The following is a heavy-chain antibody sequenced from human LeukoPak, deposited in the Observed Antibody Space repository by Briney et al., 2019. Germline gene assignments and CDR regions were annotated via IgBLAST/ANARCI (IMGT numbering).Heavy chain of an antibody. Sequence: GASVKVSCKASGGTFSSYAISWVRQAPGQGLEWMGGIIPIFGTANYAQKFQGRVTITADKSTSTAYMELSSLRSEDTAVYYCAREGMATEGAFDIWGQGTMVTVSS. CDR1: GGTFSSYA. CDR2: IIPIFGTA. V-gene: IGHV1-69*06. J-gene: IGHJ3*02. CDR3: AREGMATEGAFDI. D-gene: IGHD5-24*01.